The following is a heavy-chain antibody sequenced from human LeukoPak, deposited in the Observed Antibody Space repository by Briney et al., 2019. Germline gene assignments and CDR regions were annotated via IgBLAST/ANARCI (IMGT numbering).Heavy chain of an antibody. CDR2: ISYDESNK. J-gene: IGHJ4*02. CDR1: GFTFSSYG. CDR3: AKPYYDSSGYYFDY. Sequence: GGSLRLSCAASGFTFSSYGMHWVRQAPGKGLEWVAVISYDESNKYYADSVKGRFTISRDNSKNTLYLQMNSLRAEDTAVYYCAKPYYDSSGYYFDYWGQGTLVTVSS. V-gene: IGHV3-30*18. D-gene: IGHD3-22*01.